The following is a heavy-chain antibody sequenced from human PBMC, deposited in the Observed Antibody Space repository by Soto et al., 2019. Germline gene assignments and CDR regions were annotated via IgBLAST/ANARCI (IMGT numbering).Heavy chain of an antibody. Sequence: EVQLVESGGDLVQPGGSLRLSCAVSGFTFSHYWMTWVRQAPGKGLEWVANIKEVGGQKNYVVSVNGRLTVSRDNAKNSLYLQKISLRAEDTAVYYCARSGSEVDYWGQGTLVIVSS. V-gene: IGHV3-7*01. D-gene: IGHD3-10*01. J-gene: IGHJ4*02. CDR3: ARSGSEVDY. CDR1: GFTFSHYW. CDR2: IKEVGGQK.